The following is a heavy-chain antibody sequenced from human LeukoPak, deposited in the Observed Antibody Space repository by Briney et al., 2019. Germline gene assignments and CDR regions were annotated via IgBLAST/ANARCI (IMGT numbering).Heavy chain of an antibody. CDR3: ARDPAYSSSWYGAAFYGMDV. Sequence: PSETLSLTCTVSGGSISSSSYYWGWIRQPPGKGLEWIGSIYYSGSTYYNPSLKSRVTISVDTSKNQFSLKLSSVTAADTAVYYCARDPAYSSSWYGAAFYGMDVWGQGTTVTVSS. CDR1: GGSISSSSYY. V-gene: IGHV4-39*07. CDR2: IYYSGST. J-gene: IGHJ6*02. D-gene: IGHD6-13*01.